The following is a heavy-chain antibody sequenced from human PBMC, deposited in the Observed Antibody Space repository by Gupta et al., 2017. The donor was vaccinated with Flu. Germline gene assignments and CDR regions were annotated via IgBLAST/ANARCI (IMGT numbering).Heavy chain of an antibody. D-gene: IGHD6-6*01. Sequence: QVQLQQWGAGLLKPSETLSLTCAVYGGSFSGYYWSWIRQPPGKGLEWIGEINHSGSTNYNPSLKSRVTISVDTSKNQFSLKLSSVTAADTAVYYCARVALSSSSPRIDYWGQGTLVTVSS. V-gene: IGHV4-34*01. J-gene: IGHJ4*02. CDR1: GGSFSGYY. CDR2: INHSGST. CDR3: ARVALSSSSPRIDY.